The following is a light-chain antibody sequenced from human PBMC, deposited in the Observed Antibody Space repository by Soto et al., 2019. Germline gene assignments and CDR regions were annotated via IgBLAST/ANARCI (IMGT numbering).Light chain of an antibody. CDR1: QSVSSY. V-gene: IGKV3-11*01. J-gene: IGKJ4*01. CDR2: DAS. Sequence: EIVLTQSPATLSLSPGERATLSCRASQSVSSYLAGYQQQPGQAPRLLIYDASNRATGIQPRFSGSGSATDFTLTISSLEPEDVAVYYCQQRSNWPPSTFGGGTKVEIK. CDR3: QQRSNWPPST.